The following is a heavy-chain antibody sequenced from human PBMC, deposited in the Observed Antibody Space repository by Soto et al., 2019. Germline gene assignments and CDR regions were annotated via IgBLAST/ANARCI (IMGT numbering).Heavy chain of an antibody. V-gene: IGHV3-23*01. CDR1: GFTFSSYA. CDR2: MSGSSSTT. J-gene: IGHJ4*02. CDR3: AKNQERELPRVIDF. D-gene: IGHD1-7*01. Sequence: PGGSLRLSCAASGFTFSSYAMSWVRQAPGKGLECVSSMSGSSSTTYYADSVRGRFTISRDRSKNTLYLQMSSLRAEDTALYYCAKNQERELPRVIDFWGQGTLVTVSS.